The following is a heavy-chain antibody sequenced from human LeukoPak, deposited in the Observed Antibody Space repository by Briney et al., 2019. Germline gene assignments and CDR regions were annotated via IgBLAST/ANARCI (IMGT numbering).Heavy chain of an antibody. D-gene: IGHD3-10*01. V-gene: IGHV3-23*01. CDR3: AKAGKGYYYYYMGV. CDR1: GFTFNNYA. J-gene: IGHJ6*03. CDR2: ISASGGTT. Sequence: GGSLRLSCAASGFTFNNYAMSWVRQAPGKGLEWVSAISASGGTTYYADSVKGRFTISRDNSENTLFLQMNSLRAEDTAVYYCAKAGKGYYYYYMGVWGKGTTVTVSS.